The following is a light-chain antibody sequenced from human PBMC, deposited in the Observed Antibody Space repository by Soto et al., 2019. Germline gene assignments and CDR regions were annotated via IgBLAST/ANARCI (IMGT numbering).Light chain of an antibody. CDR3: QQYGSSPYT. CDR1: QSISSSY. CDR2: GAS. Sequence: EIVLTQSPGTLSLSPGERATLSCGASQSISSSYLAWYQQKPGQAPRLLIYGASSRATGITDRFSGSGSETDFTLTISRLEPEDFAVYYCQQYGSSPYTFGPGTKLEIK. V-gene: IGKV3-20*01. J-gene: IGKJ2*01.